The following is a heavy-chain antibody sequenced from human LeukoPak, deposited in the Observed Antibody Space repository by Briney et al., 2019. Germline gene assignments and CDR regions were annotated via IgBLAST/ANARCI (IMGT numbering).Heavy chain of an antibody. CDR1: GYTFTTYY. Sequence: ASVKVSGKASGYTFTTYYMHWVRQAPGQGLEWMGIINPSGGSTNYAQKFQGRVTMTRDTSTSAVYMELSSLRSEDTAVYYCARTTAGHRISYYFDYWGQGTLVTVSS. CDR2: INPSGGST. V-gene: IGHV1-46*01. J-gene: IGHJ4*02. CDR3: ARTTAGHRISYYFDY. D-gene: IGHD1-1*01.